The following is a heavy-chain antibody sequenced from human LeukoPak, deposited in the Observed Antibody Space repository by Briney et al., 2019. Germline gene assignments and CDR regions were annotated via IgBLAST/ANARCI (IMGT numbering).Heavy chain of an antibody. V-gene: IGHV1-2*02. J-gene: IGHJ5*02. CDR3: ASGYCSGGSCYHNWFDP. Sequence: GASVKVSCKASGYTFTAFYMHWVRQTPGQGLEWMGWINPNSGDTNYAQKFQGRVTMTRDTSISTAYMELSRLTSDDTAVYYCASGYCSGGSCYHNWFDPWGQGTLVTVSS. CDR1: GYTFTAFY. D-gene: IGHD2-15*01. CDR2: INPNSGDT.